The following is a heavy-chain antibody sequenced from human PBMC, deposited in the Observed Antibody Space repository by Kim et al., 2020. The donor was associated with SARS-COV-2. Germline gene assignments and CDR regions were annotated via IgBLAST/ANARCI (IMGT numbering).Heavy chain of an antibody. CDR1: GYTFTSYA. V-gene: IGHV1-3*01. CDR2: INAGNGNT. D-gene: IGHD3-22*01. CDR3: ARERTYYYDSSGYYRDAFDI. J-gene: IGHJ3*02. Sequence: ASVKVSCKASGYTFTSYAMHWVRRAPGQRLEWMGWINAGNGNTKYSQKFQGRVTITRDTSASTAYMELSSLRSEDTAVYYCARERTYYYDSSGYYRDAFDIWGQGTMVTVSS.